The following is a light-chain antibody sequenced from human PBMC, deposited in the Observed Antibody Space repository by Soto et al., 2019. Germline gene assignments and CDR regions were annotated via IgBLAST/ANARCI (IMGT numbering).Light chain of an antibody. CDR2: DVS. Sequence: QTVLTQPASVSGSPGQSITISCTGTSSDVGGYNYVSWYQQHPDKAPRLMIYDVSNRPSGVSDRFSGSKSGDTASLTISGLQAEDEADYYCTSFTGRHTYVFGTGTKVTVL. CDR3: TSFTGRHTYV. J-gene: IGLJ1*01. V-gene: IGLV2-14*03. CDR1: SSDVGGYNY.